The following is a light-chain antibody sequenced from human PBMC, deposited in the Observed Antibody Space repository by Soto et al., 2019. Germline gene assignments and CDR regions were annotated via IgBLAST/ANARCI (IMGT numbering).Light chain of an antibody. CDR1: QGFSRW. V-gene: IGKV1-12*01. CDR2: PAS. J-gene: IGKJ1*01. CDR3: QQSYSTPRT. Sequence: RLTQSASSVSAIVAERVTITCRATQGFSRWLAWYQQKPGKAPKLLIYPASSLQRGVPSRFSGSGSGTEFTLTISSLQPEDFATYYCQQSYSTPRTFCQGGKV.